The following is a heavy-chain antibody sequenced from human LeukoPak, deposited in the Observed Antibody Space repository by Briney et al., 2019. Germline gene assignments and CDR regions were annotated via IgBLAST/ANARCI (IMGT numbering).Heavy chain of an antibody. Sequence: ASVNVSCKASGGTFSSYAISWVRQAPGQGLEWMGGIIPIFGTANYAQKFQGRVTITTDESTSTAYMELSSLRSEDTAVYYCARGPRLTRADSSGWYGFSFDYWGQGTLVTVSS. CDR1: GGTFSSYA. D-gene: IGHD6-19*01. J-gene: IGHJ4*02. CDR2: IIPIFGTA. V-gene: IGHV1-69*05. CDR3: ARGPRLTRADSSGWYGFSFDY.